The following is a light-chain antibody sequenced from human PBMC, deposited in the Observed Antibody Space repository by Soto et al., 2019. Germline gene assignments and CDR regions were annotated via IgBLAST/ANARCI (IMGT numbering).Light chain of an antibody. Sequence: QSALTQPASVSGSPGQSITISCTGSSSDVGGYNYVSWYQHHPGKAPKLIIFEVTNRPSGVSNRFSGSKSGNTASLTISGLQAEDEADYYSSSLTSSSTRGVFGTGTKLTVL. CDR1: SSDVGGYNY. V-gene: IGLV2-14*01. J-gene: IGLJ1*01. CDR2: EVT. CDR3: SSLTSSSTRGV.